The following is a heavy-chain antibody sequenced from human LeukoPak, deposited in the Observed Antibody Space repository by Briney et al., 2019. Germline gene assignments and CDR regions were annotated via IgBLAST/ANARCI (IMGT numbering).Heavy chain of an antibody. D-gene: IGHD1-26*01. CDR2: ITWDGGST. CDR3: ARDKVVGPTKFDS. V-gene: IGHV3-43D*03. J-gene: IGHJ5*01. Sequence: GGSLRLSCAASGFTFNNHAMHWVRQAPGKGLEWVSLITWDGGSTYYADSVKGRFTISRDNAKNSVYLHMNSLRAEDTAVYYCARDKVVGPTKFDSWGQGTLVTVSS. CDR1: GFTFNNHA.